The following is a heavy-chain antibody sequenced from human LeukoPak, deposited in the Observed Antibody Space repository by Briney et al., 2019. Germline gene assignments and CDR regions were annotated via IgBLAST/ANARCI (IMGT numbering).Heavy chain of an antibody. CDR3: VREVVGPSRDYRGYFDY. Sequence: GRSLRLSCAASGFTFSSYSMNWVRQAPGRGLEWVSSISSSSSYIYYADSVKGRFTISRDSAKNSLYLQMNSLRAEDTAVYYCVREVVGPSRDYRGYFDYWGQGTLVTVSS. V-gene: IGHV3-21*01. D-gene: IGHD3-16*01. CDR2: ISSSSSYI. CDR1: GFTFSSYS. J-gene: IGHJ4*02.